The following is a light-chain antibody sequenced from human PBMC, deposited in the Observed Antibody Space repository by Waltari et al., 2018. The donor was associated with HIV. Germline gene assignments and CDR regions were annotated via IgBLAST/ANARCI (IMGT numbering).Light chain of an antibody. CDR1: TSNIGTNN. J-gene: IGLJ3*02. Sequence: QSVLTQPPSASGTPGQRIIISCSGSTSNIGTNNVNWYQQLPGTTPRLLMHSNIQRPSGAPDRFSGSRSGTSASLAISGLQSEDEADYYCSAWDASLGAWMFGGGTKLTVL. CDR3: SAWDASLGAWM. CDR2: SNI. V-gene: IGLV1-44*01.